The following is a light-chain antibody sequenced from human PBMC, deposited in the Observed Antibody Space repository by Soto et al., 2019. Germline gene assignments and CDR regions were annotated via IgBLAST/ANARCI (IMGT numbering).Light chain of an antibody. Sequence: DIQMTQSPSSLSASVRDRVTITCGASQSISTSLNWYQQKPGKAPNLLIYAASSLQSGVPSRFKGTGSETDFTLIISSLQPEDFATYYCQQSFNTPYTFGQGTRLEIK. CDR3: QQSFNTPYT. V-gene: IGKV1-39*01. CDR2: AAS. CDR1: QSISTS. J-gene: IGKJ2*01.